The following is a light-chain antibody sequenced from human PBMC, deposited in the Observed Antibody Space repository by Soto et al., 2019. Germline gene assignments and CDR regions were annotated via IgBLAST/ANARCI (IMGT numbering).Light chain of an antibody. Sequence: DIQMTQSPSSLSASVGDRVNITCRASQTITDYLNWYQQKPGKAPHLLIYDASSLQSGVPSRFSGSGSGTYFTLTSTGLNPEDFSTYYCQQSYSKPLTLGGGTKVAIK. V-gene: IGKV1-39*01. CDR1: QTITDY. CDR3: QQSYSKPLT. J-gene: IGKJ4*01. CDR2: DAS.